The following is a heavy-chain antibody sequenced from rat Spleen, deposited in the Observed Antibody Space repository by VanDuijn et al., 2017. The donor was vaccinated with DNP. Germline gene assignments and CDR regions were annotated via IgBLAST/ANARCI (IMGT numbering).Heavy chain of an antibody. J-gene: IGHJ3*01. D-gene: IGHD1-12*02. CDR3: ATRGSYYPFAY. CDR2: ISSFGDNT. V-gene: IGHV5-25*01. CDR1: GFTFSDYY. Sequence: EVQLVESGGGLVQPGRSLKLSCAASGFTFSDYYMAWVRQAPTKGLEWVASISSFGDNTYSGDSVKGRFTISRDNAKSTLYLQMNSLRSEDTATYYCATRGSYYPFAYWGQGTLVTVSS.